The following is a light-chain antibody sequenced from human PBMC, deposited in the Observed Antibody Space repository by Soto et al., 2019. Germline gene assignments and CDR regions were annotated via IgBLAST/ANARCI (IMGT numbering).Light chain of an antibody. J-gene: IGKJ2*01. CDR2: GAS. CDR3: QQYGSLYT. V-gene: IGKV3-20*01. CDR1: QSVSSY. Sequence: EIVMTQSPATLSVSPGERATLSCRASQSVSSYLAWYQQKPGQAPRLLIYGASRRATGIPDRFSGSGSGTDFTLTISRLEPEDFAVYYCQQYGSLYTFGQGTKVDIK.